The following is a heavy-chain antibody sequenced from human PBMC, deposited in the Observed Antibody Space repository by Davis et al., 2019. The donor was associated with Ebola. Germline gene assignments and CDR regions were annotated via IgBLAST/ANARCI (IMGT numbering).Heavy chain of an antibody. CDR2: INPSGGSP. J-gene: IGHJ4*02. V-gene: IGHV1-46*01. CDR1: GYTFTSYG. D-gene: IGHD6-19*01. Sequence: ASVKVSCKASGYTFTSYGISWVRQAPGQGLEWMGMINPSGGSPTYAQKFQGRVTMTRDTSTSTIYMEVTSLSSEDTAVYYCARVGYQWNYRAFLDYWGQGTLVTVSS. CDR3: ARVGYQWNYRAFLDY.